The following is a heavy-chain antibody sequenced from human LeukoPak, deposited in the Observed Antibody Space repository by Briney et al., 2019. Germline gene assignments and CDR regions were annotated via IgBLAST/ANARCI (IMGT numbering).Heavy chain of an antibody. J-gene: IGHJ4*02. CDR1: GFAFGSHW. V-gene: IGHV3-74*01. CDR2: IESDASNT. CDR3: TRDGSGSRIPFDY. D-gene: IGHD1-26*01. Sequence: GGSLRLSCAASGFAFGSHWMHWGRQAPGKGLVWVARIESDASNTRYADSVKGRFTISRDNANKTLYLQMNSLRAEDTAVYYCTRDGSGSRIPFDYWGQGTLVTVSS.